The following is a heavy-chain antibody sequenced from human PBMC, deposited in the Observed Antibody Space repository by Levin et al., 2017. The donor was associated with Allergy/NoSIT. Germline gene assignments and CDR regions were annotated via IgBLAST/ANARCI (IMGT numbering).Heavy chain of an antibody. V-gene: IGHV3-11*01. CDR1: GFTFSDYY. Sequence: GESLKISCAASGFTFSDYYMSWIRQAPGKGLEWVSYISSSGSTIYYADSVKGRFTISRDNAKNSLYLQMNSLRAEDTAVYYCARTGTYYYDSSGSSDAFDIWGQGTMVTVSS. CDR3: ARTGTYYYDSSGSSDAFDI. D-gene: IGHD3-22*01. CDR2: ISSSGSTI. J-gene: IGHJ3*02.